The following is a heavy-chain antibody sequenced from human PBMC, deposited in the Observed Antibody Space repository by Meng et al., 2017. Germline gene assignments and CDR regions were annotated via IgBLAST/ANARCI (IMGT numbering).Heavy chain of an antibody. CDR1: GYTFTGYY. J-gene: IGHJ4*02. D-gene: IGHD6-19*01. Sequence: ASVKVSCKASGYTFTGYYMHWVRQAPGQGLEWMGWINPNSGGTNYAQKFQGRVTINRNTSISTAYMELSSLRSEDTAVYYCARVERQWLANDYWGQGTLVTVSS. V-gene: IGHV1-2*02. CDR3: ARVERQWLANDY. CDR2: INPNSGGT.